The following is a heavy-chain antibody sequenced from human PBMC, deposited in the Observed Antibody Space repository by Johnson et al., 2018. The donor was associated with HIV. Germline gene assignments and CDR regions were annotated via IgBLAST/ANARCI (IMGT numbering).Heavy chain of an antibody. J-gene: IGHJ3*02. CDR1: GFTFSNYG. CDR3: ARDSERGFDI. Sequence: QVQLVESGGGVVQPGGSLRLSCEASGFTFSNYGMHWVRQAPGKGLEWVAFIRYDGSNNYYADSVKGRFTISRDNANNSLYLQMNSLRAEDTAVYYCARDSERGFDIWGQGTMVTVSS. V-gene: IGHV3-30*02. CDR2: IRYDGSNN. D-gene: IGHD1-26*01.